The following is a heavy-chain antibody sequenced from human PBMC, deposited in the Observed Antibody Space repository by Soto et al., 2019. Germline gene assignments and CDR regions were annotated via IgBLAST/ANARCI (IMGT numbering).Heavy chain of an antibody. D-gene: IGHD1-26*01. CDR2: IYPGDSDT. CDR1: GYSFTYYW. J-gene: IGHJ4*02. V-gene: IGHV5-51*01. Sequence: PGESLKISCKGSGYSFTYYWIGWVRQMPGKGLEWMGIIYPGDSDTRYSPSFQGQVTISVDKSISTAYLQWSSLKASDTAIYYCATHRAYRDDQSDFDSWGQGTLVTVSS. CDR3: ATHRAYRDDQSDFDS.